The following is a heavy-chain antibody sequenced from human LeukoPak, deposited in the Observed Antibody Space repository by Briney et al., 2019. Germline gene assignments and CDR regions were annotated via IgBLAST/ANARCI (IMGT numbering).Heavy chain of an antibody. J-gene: IGHJ3*02. CDR3: ARGAWAYIVVVPAAIGAPSAFDI. D-gene: IGHD2-2*01. CDR2: ISSSSSYI. V-gene: IGHV3-21*01. CDR1: GFTFSSYS. Sequence: GGSLRLSCAASGFTFSSYSMNWVRQAPGKGLEWVSSISSSSSYIYYADSVKGRFTISRDNAKNSLYLQMNSLRAEDTAVYYCARGAWAYIVVVPAAIGAPSAFDIWGQGTMVTVSS.